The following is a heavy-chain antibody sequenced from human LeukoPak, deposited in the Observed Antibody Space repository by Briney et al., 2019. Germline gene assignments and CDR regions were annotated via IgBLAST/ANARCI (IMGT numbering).Heavy chain of an antibody. D-gene: IGHD4-17*01. CDR3: ARVFPYRATVTNY. CDR2: INSDGSST. V-gene: IGHV3-74*01. Sequence: PGGSLRLSCAASGFTFSSYWTHWVRQAPGKGLVWVSRINSDGSSTSYADSVKGRFTISRDNAKNTRYLQMNSLRAEDTAVYYCARVFPYRATVTNYWGQGTLVTVSS. CDR1: GFTFSSYW. J-gene: IGHJ4*02.